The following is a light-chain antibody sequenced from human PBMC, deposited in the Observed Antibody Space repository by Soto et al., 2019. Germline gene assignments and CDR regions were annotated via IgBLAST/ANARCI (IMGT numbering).Light chain of an antibody. CDR1: SGDIGGYNY. J-gene: IGLJ1*01. Sequence: SALTQPPSASGSPGQSVTISCTGTSGDIGGYNYVSWYQQHPGKAPKLIIYDVTKRPSGVPDRFSGSRSANTASLTVSGLQAEDEADYYCASYAGSNNYVFGTGTKVTVL. CDR3: ASYAGSNNYV. V-gene: IGLV2-8*01. CDR2: DVT.